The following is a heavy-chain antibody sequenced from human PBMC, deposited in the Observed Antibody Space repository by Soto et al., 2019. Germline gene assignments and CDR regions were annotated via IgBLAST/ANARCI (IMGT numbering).Heavy chain of an antibody. Sequence: LRLSCAASGFTFSTYAMSWVRQAPGKGLEWVSAISGSGSSRYYADSAKGRFTISRDNSKNTLFLQLNSLRAEDTAVYYCAKELLRLGESLERYFDYWGQGTLVTVSS. CDR1: GFTFSTYA. V-gene: IGHV3-23*01. CDR3: AKELLRLGESLERYFDY. J-gene: IGHJ4*02. D-gene: IGHD3-10*01. CDR2: ISGSGSSR.